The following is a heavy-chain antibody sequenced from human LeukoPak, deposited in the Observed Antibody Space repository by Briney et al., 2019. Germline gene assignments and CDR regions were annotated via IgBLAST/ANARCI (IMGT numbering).Heavy chain of an antibody. V-gene: IGHV3-43D*03. Sequence: GGSLRLSCAASGFTFDDYAMHWVRQAPGKGLEWVSLISWDGGSTYYADSVKGRFTISRDNSKNSLYLQMNSLRAEDTALYYCARVLVSSYYDSSGYGPIDYWGQGTLVTVSS. D-gene: IGHD3-22*01. CDR3: ARVLVSSYYDSSGYGPIDY. CDR1: GFTFDDYA. J-gene: IGHJ4*02. CDR2: ISWDGGST.